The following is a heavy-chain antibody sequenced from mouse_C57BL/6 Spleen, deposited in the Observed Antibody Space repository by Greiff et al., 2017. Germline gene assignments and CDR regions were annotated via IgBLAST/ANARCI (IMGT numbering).Heavy chain of an antibody. V-gene: IGHV1-80*01. CDR3: ARRGYDYDGGYFDV. J-gene: IGHJ1*03. D-gene: IGHD2-4*01. CDR1: GYAFSSYW. Sequence: VQLQQSGAELVKPGASVKISCKASGYAFSSYWMNWVKQRPGKGLEWIGQIYPGDGDTNYNGKFKGKATLTADKSSSTAYMQLSSLTSEDSAVYFGARRGYDYDGGYFDVWGTGTTVTVSS. CDR2: IYPGDGDT.